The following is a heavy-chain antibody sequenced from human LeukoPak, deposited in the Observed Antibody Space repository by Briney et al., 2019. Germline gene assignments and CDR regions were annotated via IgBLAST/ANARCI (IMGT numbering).Heavy chain of an antibody. CDR1: GFSFSSYS. D-gene: IGHD3/OR15-3a*01. CDR2: ISSSDGTI. J-gene: IGHJ4*02. Sequence: GGSLRLSCAASGFSFSSYSMNWVRQAPGKGLEWVSYISSSDGTIYYADSVKGRFTISRDNAKNSLYLQMNSLRAEDTAVYYCARDAHRTGTSFDYWGQGTLVTVSS. CDR3: ARDAHRTGTSFDY. V-gene: IGHV3-48*01.